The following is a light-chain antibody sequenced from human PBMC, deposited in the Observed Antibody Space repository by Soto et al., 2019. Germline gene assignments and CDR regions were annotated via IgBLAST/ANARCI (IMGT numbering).Light chain of an antibody. J-gene: IGKJ4*01. CDR3: RQYGTSLGFP. Sequence: ETVLTQSPGTLSLSPGERATLSCRASQSVSSNLLAWYQEKPGQAPRLLIFDASRRATGIPDRFSGSGSGTDFTLTITRLEPEDFAVYYCRQYGTSLGFPVGGGTKVEIK. V-gene: IGKV3-20*01. CDR2: DAS. CDR1: QSVSSNL.